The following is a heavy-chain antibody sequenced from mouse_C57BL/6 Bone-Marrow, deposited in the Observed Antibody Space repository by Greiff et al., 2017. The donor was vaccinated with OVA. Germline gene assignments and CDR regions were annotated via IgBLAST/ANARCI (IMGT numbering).Heavy chain of an antibody. V-gene: IGHV5-6*01. CDR2: ISSGGSYT. D-gene: IGHD2-5*01. Sequence: EVNVVESGGDLVKPGGSLKLSCAASGFTFSSYGMSWVRQTPDKRLEWVATISSGGSYTYYPDSVKGRFTISRDNAKNTLYLQMSSLKSEDTAMYYCARQNYSNSYAMDYWGQGTSVTVSS. CDR3: ARQNYSNSYAMDY. J-gene: IGHJ4*01. CDR1: GFTFSSYG.